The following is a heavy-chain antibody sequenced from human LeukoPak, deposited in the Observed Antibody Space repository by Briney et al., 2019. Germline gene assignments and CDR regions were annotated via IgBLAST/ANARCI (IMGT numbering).Heavy chain of an antibody. V-gene: IGHV3-7*01. J-gene: IGHJ3*02. CDR3: SRDANYYDSSRHYFDAFDI. D-gene: IGHD3-22*01. CDR1: GFMFSKYW. Sequence: GESLRLSCEASGFMFSKYWMTWVSQAPGKGLEWVANIRGDGSVKYLLDSVKGRFSIFRDNAKNSLSLEMNNLRAEDTAVYYCSRDANYYDSSRHYFDAFDIWGRGTMVTVSS. CDR2: IRGDGSVK.